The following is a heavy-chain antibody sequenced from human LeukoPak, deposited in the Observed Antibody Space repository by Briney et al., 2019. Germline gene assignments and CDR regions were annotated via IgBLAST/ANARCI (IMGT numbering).Heavy chain of an antibody. CDR2: IYYSGST. CDR3: ARVEGRYYGSGAYNWFDP. V-gene: IGHV4-61*01. Sequence: SETLSLTCSVSGGSITSRNYYWSWIRQPPGKGLEWIGYIYYSGSTNYNPSLKSRVTISVDTSKNQFSLKLSSVTAADTAVYYCARVEGRYYGSGAYNWFDPWGQGTLVTVSS. J-gene: IGHJ5*02. CDR1: GGSITSRNYY. D-gene: IGHD3-10*01.